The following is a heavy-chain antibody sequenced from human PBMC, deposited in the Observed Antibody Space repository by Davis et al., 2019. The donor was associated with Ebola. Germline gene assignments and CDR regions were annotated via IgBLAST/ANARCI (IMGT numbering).Heavy chain of an antibody. CDR2: IYPGDSDT. D-gene: IGHD1-1*01. Sequence: PGGSLRLSCKGSGSSFTSYWIGWVRQMPGKGLEWMGIIYPGDSDTRYSPSFQGQVTISADNSISTAYLQWSSLKASDTAMYYCASHPLGPNWNGAFDIWGQGTMVTVSS. J-gene: IGHJ3*02. CDR1: GSSFTSYW. V-gene: IGHV5-51*01. CDR3: ASHPLGPNWNGAFDI.